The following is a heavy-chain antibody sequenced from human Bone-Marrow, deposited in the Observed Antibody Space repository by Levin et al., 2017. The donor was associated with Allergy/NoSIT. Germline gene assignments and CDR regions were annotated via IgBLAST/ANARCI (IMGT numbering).Heavy chain of an antibody. CDR1: GVSFSTYW. J-gene: IGHJ4*02. V-gene: IGHV3-74*01. Sequence: GGSLRLSCAASGVSFSTYWMHWVRQAPGKGLEWVARLDSDGGNRNYADSVKGRSTTSRDNAKNTMYLQMNSLRAEDTAVYCCVRPKYSGSYDYWGQGTLVTVSS. CDR2: LDSDGGNR. CDR3: VRPKYSGSYDY. D-gene: IGHD6-25*01.